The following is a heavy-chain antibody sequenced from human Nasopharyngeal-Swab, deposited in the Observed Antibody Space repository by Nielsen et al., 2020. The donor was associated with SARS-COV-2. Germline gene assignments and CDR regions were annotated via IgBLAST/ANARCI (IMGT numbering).Heavy chain of an antibody. J-gene: IGHJ6*02. CDR3: ARGLDYYGSGTNGMDV. D-gene: IGHD3-10*01. CDR2: ISSSSSYI. Sequence: VRQAPGKGLEWVSSISSSSSYIYYADSVKGRFTISRDNAKNSLYLQMNSLRAEDTAVYYCARGLDYYGSGTNGMDVWGQGTTVTVSS. V-gene: IGHV3-21*01.